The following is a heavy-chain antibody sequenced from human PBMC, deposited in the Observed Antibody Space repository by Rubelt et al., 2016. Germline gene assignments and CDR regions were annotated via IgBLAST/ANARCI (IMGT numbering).Heavy chain of an antibody. J-gene: IGHJ5*02. CDR2: INAGNGNT. V-gene: IGHV1-3*01. Sequence: QVQLVQSGAEVKKPGASVKVSCKASGYTFTSYAMHWVRQAPGQRLEWMGWINAGNGNTKYSQKFQGRVTITSDTAAGTAYMELSSLRSEDTAVYYCARVIWGSGWSNNWFNPWGQGTLVTVSS. D-gene: IGHD6-19*01. CDR1: GYTFTSYA. CDR3: ARVIWGSGWSNNWFNP.